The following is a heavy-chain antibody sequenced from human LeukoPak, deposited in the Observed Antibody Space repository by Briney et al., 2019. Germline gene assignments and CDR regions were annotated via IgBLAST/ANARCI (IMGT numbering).Heavy chain of an antibody. Sequence: KSSETLSLTCTVSGGSISSYYWSWIRQPPGKGLEWIGYIYYSGSTNYNPSLKSRVTISVDTSKNQFSLKLSSVTAADTAVYYCARGFPLLRYFDWEKEGAFDIWGQGTMVTVSS. CDR3: ARGFPLLRYFDWEKEGAFDI. CDR2: IYYSGST. D-gene: IGHD3-9*01. CDR1: GGSISSYY. V-gene: IGHV4-59*01. J-gene: IGHJ3*02.